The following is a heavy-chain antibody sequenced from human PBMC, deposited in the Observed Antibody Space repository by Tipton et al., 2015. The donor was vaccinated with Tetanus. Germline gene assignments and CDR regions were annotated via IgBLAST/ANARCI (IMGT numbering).Heavy chain of an antibody. D-gene: IGHD5-12*01. CDR2: VYHSGST. CDR1: GGSVSRSSHY. Sequence: TLSLTCTVSGGSVSRSSHYWTWIRQPLGKELEWVGYVYHSGSTNYHPSLKSRVTISVDTSKNQFSLSLRSVITADTAVYYCARANNDYPKKGPFDYWGQGILVTVSS. V-gene: IGHV4-61*01. CDR3: ARANNDYPKKGPFDY. J-gene: IGHJ4*02.